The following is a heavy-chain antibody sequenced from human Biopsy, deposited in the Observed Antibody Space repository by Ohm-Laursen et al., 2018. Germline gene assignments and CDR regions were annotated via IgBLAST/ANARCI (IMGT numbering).Heavy chain of an antibody. CDR2: NIPILGTG. CDR3: ATKLTGYFHH. CDR1: GGTFINYA. V-gene: IGHV1-69*06. J-gene: IGHJ1*01. D-gene: IGHD3-9*01. Sequence: GASVKASCKASGGTFINYAISWVRQAPGQGLEWLGGNIPILGTGNYAQKFQDRVTVAADTSTSTATMELRSLRSDATAVYYCATKLTGYFHHWGQGTLVIVSS.